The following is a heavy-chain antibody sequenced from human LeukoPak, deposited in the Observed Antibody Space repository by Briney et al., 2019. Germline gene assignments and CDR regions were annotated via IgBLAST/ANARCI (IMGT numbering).Heavy chain of an antibody. CDR2: IVVGSGNT. J-gene: IGHJ4*02. D-gene: IGHD4-17*01. CDR1: GFTFTSSA. CDR3: ARDGDYGHTHFDY. V-gene: IGHV1-58*01. Sequence: GASVRVSCKASGFTFTSSAVQWVRQARGQGLEWIGWIVVGSGNTNLAHLSQERVTINRDMSTSTAYMELSSLRAEDTAVYYCARDGDYGHTHFDYGGRETGDTVSS.